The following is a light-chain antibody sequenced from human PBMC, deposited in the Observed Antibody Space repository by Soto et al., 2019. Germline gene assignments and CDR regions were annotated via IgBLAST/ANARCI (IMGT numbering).Light chain of an antibody. J-gene: IGLJ1*01. CDR1: SSDVGYYNS. CDR2: EVS. V-gene: IGLV2-18*02. CDR3: SSYTTSNTYV. Sequence: QSVLTQPPSVSGSPGQSVTISCTGTSSDVGYYNSVSWYQQPPGTVPKLMIFEVSNRPSGVPDRFSGSKSGNTASLTISGLQAEEEADYYCSSYTTSNTYVFGTGTKVTVL.